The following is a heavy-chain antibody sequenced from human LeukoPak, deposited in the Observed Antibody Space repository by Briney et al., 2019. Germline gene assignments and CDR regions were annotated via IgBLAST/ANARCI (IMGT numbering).Heavy chain of an antibody. D-gene: IGHD2-2*01. Sequence: SQTLFLTCTVSGGSISSGGYYWSWIRQPPGKGLEWIGYIYHSGSTYYNPSLKSRVTISVDRSKNQFSLKLSSVTAADTAVYYCARWVRYCSSTSCYGFDYWGQGTLVTVSS. CDR1: GGSISSGGYY. J-gene: IGHJ4*02. V-gene: IGHV4-30-2*01. CDR3: ARWVRYCSSTSCYGFDY. CDR2: IYHSGST.